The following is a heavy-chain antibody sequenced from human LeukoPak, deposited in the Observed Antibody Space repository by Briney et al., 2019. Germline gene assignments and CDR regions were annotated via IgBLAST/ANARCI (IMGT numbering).Heavy chain of an antibody. D-gene: IGHD2-15*01. V-gene: IGHV4-59*01. CDR1: GGSISSYY. Sequence: SETLSLTCTVSGGSISSYYWSWIRQPPGKGLEWIGYIYYSGSTNYNPSLKSRVTISVDTSKNQFSLKLSSVTAADTAVYYCARYCSGGRCWFDPWGQGTPVTVSS. CDR3: ARYCSGGRCWFDP. J-gene: IGHJ5*02. CDR2: IYYSGST.